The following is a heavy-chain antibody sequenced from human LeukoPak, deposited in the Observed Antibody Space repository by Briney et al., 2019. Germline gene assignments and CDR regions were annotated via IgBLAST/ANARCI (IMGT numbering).Heavy chain of an antibody. D-gene: IGHD3-10*01. CDR2: TIPIFGTA. Sequence: SVKVSCKASGGTFSSYAISWVRQAPGQGLERMGGTIPIFGTANYAQKFQGRVTITADESTSTAYMELSSLRSEDTAVYYCATTKTMVRGVITFDYWGQGTLVTVSS. J-gene: IGHJ4*02. CDR3: ATTKTMVRGVITFDY. V-gene: IGHV1-69*13. CDR1: GGTFSSYA.